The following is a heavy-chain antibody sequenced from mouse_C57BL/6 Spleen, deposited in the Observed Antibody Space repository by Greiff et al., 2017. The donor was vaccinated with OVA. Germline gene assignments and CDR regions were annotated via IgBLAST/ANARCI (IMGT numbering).Heavy chain of an antibody. D-gene: IGHD2-3*01. V-gene: IGHV3-6*01. CDR1: GYSITSGYY. CDR3: ARDPHYDGYPFDYAMDY. J-gene: IGHJ4*01. CDR2: ISYDGSN. Sequence: EVKLMESGPGLVKPSQSLSLTCSVTGYSITSGYYWNWIRQFPGNKLEWMGYISYDGSNNYNPSLKNRISITRDTSKNQFFLKLNSVTTEDTATYYCARDPHYDGYPFDYAMDYWGQGTSVTVSS.